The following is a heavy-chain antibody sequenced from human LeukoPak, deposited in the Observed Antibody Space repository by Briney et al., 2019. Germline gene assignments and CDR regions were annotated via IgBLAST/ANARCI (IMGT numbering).Heavy chain of an antibody. J-gene: IGHJ4*02. CDR1: GDSVSSNSAA. CDR2: TYYRSKWYN. V-gene: IGHV6-1*01. CDR3: AREVFDSSGYYKNYFDY. Sequence: SQTLSLTCAIPGDSVSSNSAAWNWIRQSPSRGLEWLGRTYYRSKWYNDYAVSVKSRITINPDTSKNQFSLQLNSVTPEDTAVYYCAREVFDSSGYYKNYFDYWGQGTLVTVSS. D-gene: IGHD3-22*01.